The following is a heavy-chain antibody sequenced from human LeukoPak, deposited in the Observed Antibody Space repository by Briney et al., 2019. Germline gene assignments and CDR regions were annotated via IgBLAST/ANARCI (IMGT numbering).Heavy chain of an antibody. V-gene: IGHV4-59*01. CDR3: ARDRWFDP. J-gene: IGHJ5*02. CDR1: CGSISSYY. CDR2: IYNSGST. Sequence: ASETLSLTCNVSCGSISSYYWSWVRQPPGKGLEWIGYIYNSGSTNYNPSLKSRVIISVDTSKNQISLKLSSVTAADTAVYYCARDRWFDPWGQGTLVTVSS.